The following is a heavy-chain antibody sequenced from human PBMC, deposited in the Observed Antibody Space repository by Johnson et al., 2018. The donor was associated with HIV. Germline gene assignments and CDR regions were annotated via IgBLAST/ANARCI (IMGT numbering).Heavy chain of an antibody. CDR1: GFTFSSYD. CDR3: ARAREVYYLDAVDI. J-gene: IGHJ3*02. V-gene: IGHV3-13*01. Sequence: VQLVESGGGLVQPGGSLRLSCAASGFTFSSYDMHWVRQATGKGLEWVSAISGSGGSTYYADSVKGRFTISRDNAKNSLYLQMNSLRAEDTAVYYCARAREVYYLDAVDIWGQGTMVTVSS. D-gene: IGHD3-22*01. CDR2: ISGSGGST.